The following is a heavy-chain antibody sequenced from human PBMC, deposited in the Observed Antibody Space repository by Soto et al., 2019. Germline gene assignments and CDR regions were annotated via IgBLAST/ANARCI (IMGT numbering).Heavy chain of an antibody. J-gene: IGHJ4*02. CDR2: ISSDGDIT. V-gene: IGHV3-64*04. D-gene: IGHD6-19*01. CDR3: ATWAVAGYFFDY. CDR1: GFTFSEYS. Sequence: GGSLRLSCSASGFTFSEYSMHWVRQAPGKGLQYVSTISSDGDITYYADSVKGRFTISRDNSKNTLYLQMHSLRAEDTAVYYCATWAVAGYFFDYWGQGTLVTVSS.